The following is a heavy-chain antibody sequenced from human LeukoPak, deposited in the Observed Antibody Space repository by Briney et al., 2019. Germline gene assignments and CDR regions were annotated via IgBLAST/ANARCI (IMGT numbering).Heavy chain of an antibody. J-gene: IGHJ4*02. CDR1: GGSFSGYY. Sequence: SETLSLTCAVYGGSFSGYYWSWIRQPPGKGLEWIGEINHSGSTNYNPSLKSRVTISVDTSKNQFSLKLSSVTAADTAVYYCARGLDWGPYYFDHWGQGTLVTVSS. CDR2: INHSGST. V-gene: IGHV4-34*01. D-gene: IGHD7-27*01. CDR3: ARGLDWGPYYFDH.